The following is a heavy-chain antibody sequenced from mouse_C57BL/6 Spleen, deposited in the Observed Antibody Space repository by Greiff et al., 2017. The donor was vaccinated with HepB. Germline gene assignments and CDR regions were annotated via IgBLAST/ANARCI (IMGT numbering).Heavy chain of an antibody. J-gene: IGHJ4*01. Sequence: DVKLVESEGGLVQPGSSMKLSCTASGFTFSDYYMAWVRQVPEKGLEWVANINYDGSSTYYLDSLKSRFIISRDNAKNILYLQMSSLKSEDTATYDCAREGVSRDYAMDYWGQGTSVTVSS. CDR2: INYDGSST. V-gene: IGHV5-16*01. CDR3: AREGVSRDYAMDY. CDR1: GFTFSDYY.